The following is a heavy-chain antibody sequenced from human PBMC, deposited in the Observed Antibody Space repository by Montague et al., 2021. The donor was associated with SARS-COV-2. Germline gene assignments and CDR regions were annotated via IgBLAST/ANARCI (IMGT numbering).Heavy chain of an antibody. V-gene: IGHV2-70*11. D-gene: IGHD7-27*01. J-gene: IGHJ4*02. CDR1: GFSLSTSGMC. Sequence: PVLVTPTQTLTLTCTFSGFSLSTSGMCVSWIRQPPGKALEWLARIDWDDDKYYSTSLKTRLTISQDTSKNQVVLTMTNIDPVDTATYYCARDWGCTHFDYWGQGTLVTVSS. CDR2: IDWDDDK. CDR3: ARDWGCTHFDY.